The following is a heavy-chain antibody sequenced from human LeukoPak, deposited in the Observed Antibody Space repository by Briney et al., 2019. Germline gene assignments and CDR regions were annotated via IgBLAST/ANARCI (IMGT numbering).Heavy chain of an antibody. V-gene: IGHV4-39*07. CDR2: IYYSGST. CDR3: ASQAGGYGYAFDI. J-gene: IGHJ3*02. CDR1: GGSISSSSYY. Sequence: PSETLSLTCTVSGGSISSSSYYWGWIRQPPGKGLEWIGSIYYSGSTYYNPSLKSRVTISVDTSKNQFSLKLSSVTAADTAVYYCASQAGGYGYAFDIWGQGTMVTVSS. D-gene: IGHD4-17*01.